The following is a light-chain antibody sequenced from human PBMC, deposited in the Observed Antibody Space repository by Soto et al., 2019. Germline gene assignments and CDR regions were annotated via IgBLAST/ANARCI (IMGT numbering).Light chain of an antibody. CDR2: DAS. CDR3: QQHDDYSHAT. CDR1: QDISSF. V-gene: IGKV1-5*01. Sequence: DIQMTQSPSTLSASVGDRVTISCRASQDISSFLAWYQHKPGKAPKLLIYDASTLQTGVPSRFRGSGFGTEFTLTISGLQSDDFATYYCQQHDDYSHATFGQGTKVEIK. J-gene: IGKJ2*01.